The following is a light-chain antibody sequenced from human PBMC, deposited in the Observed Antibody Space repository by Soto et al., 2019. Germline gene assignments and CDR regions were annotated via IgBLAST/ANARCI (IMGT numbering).Light chain of an antibody. CDR3: SSYAGGNNWV. V-gene: IGLV2-8*01. Sequence: QSALTQPPSASGSPGQSVTISCTGTSSDVGGYNYVSWYQQHPGKAPKLMIYEVNQRPSGVPDRFSGSKSGNTASLTVSGLQAEDEANYYCSSYAGGNNWVFGGVTKLTVL. J-gene: IGLJ3*02. CDR2: EVN. CDR1: SSDVGGYNY.